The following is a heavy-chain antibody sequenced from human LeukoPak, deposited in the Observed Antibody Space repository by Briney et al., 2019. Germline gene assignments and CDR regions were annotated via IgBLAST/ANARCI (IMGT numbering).Heavy chain of an antibody. D-gene: IGHD1-26*01. V-gene: IGHV4-61*01. J-gene: IGHJ5*02. CDR3: ASGGSWELLSP. CDR1: GGSVSSGSYY. Sequence: SETLSLTCTVSGGSVSSGSYYWSWIRQPPGKGLEWIGYIYYSGSTYYNPSLKSRVTISVDTSKNQFSLKLSSVTAADTAVYYCASGGSWELLSPWGQGTLVTVSS. CDR2: IYYSGST.